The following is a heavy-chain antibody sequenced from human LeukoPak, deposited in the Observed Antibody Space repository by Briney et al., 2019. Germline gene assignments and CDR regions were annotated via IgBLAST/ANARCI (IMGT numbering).Heavy chain of an antibody. V-gene: IGHV4-39*01. CDR2: IYYTGTT. D-gene: IGHD2-2*01. Sequence: SETLSLTCTVSGGSISINDYYWAWIRQPPGKGLEWIGSIYYTGTTYYNPSLKSRVTISVDSSKNQFSLKLSSVTAAETAVYYCARHLRVIPAAMSYYYYYMDVWGKGTTVTISS. CDR3: ARHLRVIPAAMSYYYYYMDV. CDR1: GGSISINDYY. J-gene: IGHJ6*03.